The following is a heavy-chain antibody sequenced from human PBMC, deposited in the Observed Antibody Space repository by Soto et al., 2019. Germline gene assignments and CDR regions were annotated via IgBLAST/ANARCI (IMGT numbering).Heavy chain of an antibody. CDR1: GYTFTSYY. CDR3: ARFNFDSSGYHEAGFDY. CDR2: INPSGGST. Sequence: ASVKVSCKASGYTFTSYYMHWVRQAPGQGLEWMGIINPSGGSTSYAQKFQGRVTMTRDTSTSTVYMELSSLRSEDTAVYYCARFNFDSSGYHEAGFDYWGQGTLVTVSS. D-gene: IGHD3-22*01. V-gene: IGHV1-46*01. J-gene: IGHJ4*02.